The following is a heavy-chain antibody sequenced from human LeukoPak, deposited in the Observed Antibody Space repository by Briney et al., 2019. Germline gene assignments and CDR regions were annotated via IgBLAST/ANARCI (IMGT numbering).Heavy chain of an antibody. CDR2: IYHSGST. V-gene: IGHV4-38-2*02. CDR1: GYSISSGYY. D-gene: IGHD5-24*01. CDR3: ARHRSGWLQSSFDY. Sequence: SETLSLTCTVSGYSISSGYYWGWIRQPPGEGLEWIGSIYHSGSTYYNPSLKSLVTISVDTSKNQFSLKLSSVTAADSAVYYCARHRSGWLQSSFDYWGQGTLVTVSS. J-gene: IGHJ4*02.